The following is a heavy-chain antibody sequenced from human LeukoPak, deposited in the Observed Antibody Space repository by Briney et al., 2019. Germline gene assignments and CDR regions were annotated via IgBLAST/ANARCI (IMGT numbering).Heavy chain of an antibody. J-gene: IGHJ6*04. CDR3: ATALGGSGGSCYSCGMDV. Sequence: SGTLSLTCAVSGGSISSSSWWSWVRQPPGKGLEWIGEIYHSGSTNYNPSLKSRVTISVDKSKNQFSLKLSSVTAADTAVYYCATALGGSGGSCYSCGMDVWGKGTTVTVSS. D-gene: IGHD2-15*01. CDR1: GGSISSSSW. CDR2: IYHSGST. V-gene: IGHV4-4*02.